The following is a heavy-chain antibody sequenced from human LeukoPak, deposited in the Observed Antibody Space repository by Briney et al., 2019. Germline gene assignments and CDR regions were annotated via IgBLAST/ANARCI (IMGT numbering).Heavy chain of an antibody. CDR3: ARAYGDYGLDY. CDR1: GGSFSGYY. Sequence: PSETLSLTCAVYGGSFSGYYWSWIRQPPGKGLEWIGRIYTSGSTNYNPSLKSRVTISVDTSKNQFSLKLSSVTAADTAVYYCARAYGDYGLDYWGQGTLVTVSS. CDR2: IYTSGST. V-gene: IGHV4-4*08. D-gene: IGHD4-17*01. J-gene: IGHJ4*02.